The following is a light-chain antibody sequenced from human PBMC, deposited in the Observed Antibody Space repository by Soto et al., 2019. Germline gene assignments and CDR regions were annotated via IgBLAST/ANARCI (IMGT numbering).Light chain of an antibody. V-gene: IGKV3-20*01. J-gene: IGKJ2*01. Sequence: EIVLTQSPGTLSLSPGERATLSCRASQSVTSSSLAWYQQKPGQAPRLLIYGASSRASGIPDRFSGSGSGTDFTLTISRLEPEDFALYYCQQHSSSPPAYTFGQGTQLEI. CDR2: GAS. CDR1: QSVTSSS. CDR3: QQHSSSPPAYT.